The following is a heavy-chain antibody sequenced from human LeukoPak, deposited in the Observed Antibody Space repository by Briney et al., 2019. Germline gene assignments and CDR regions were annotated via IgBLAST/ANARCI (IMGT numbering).Heavy chain of an antibody. D-gene: IGHD1-26*01. J-gene: IGHJ4*02. Sequence: GGSLRLSCTTSGFTFGDYGMSGVRQAPGKGLEGVGFIRSKAYGGTTEHAPAVKGRFTISRDDSKSIAYLQMDSLKTEDTAVYYCTRCHDSSYYVPLFDNWGQGTLVTVSS. CDR3: TRCHDSSYYVPLFDN. V-gene: IGHV3-49*04. CDR2: IRSKAYGGTT. CDR1: GFTFGDYG.